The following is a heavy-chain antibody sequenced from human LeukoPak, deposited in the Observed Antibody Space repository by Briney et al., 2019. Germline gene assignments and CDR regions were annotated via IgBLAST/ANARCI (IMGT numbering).Heavy chain of an antibody. CDR3: ARRGRITGTPLYYYYYMDV. J-gene: IGHJ6*03. V-gene: IGHV1-2*02. Sequence: ASVKVSCKASGYAFSAYYMHWVRQAPGQGLEWMGWLNPQTGDTHFAQKFQGRVTMTRDTSISTAYMELSRLRSDDTAVYYCARRGRITGTPLYYYYYMDVWGKGTTVTVSS. CDR1: GYAFSAYY. D-gene: IGHD1/OR15-1a*01. CDR2: LNPQTGDT.